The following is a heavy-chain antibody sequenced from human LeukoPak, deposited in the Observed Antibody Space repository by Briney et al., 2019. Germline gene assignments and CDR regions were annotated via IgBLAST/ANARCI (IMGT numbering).Heavy chain of an antibody. CDR2: ISYDGSNK. V-gene: IGHV3-30-3*01. D-gene: IGHD6-19*01. J-gene: IGHJ4*02. CDR1: GFTFSSYA. CDR3: AREAPPGYSSGLDY. Sequence: GGSLRLPCAASGFTFSSYAMYWVRQAPGKGLEWVAVISYDGSNKYYADSVKGRFTISRDNSKNTLYLQMNSLRAEDTAVYYCAREAPPGYSSGLDYWGQGTLVTVSS.